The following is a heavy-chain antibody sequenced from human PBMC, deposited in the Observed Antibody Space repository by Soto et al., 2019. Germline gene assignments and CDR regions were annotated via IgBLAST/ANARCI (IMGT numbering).Heavy chain of an antibody. CDR1: GFTFSDYY. Sequence: QVQLVESGGGLVKPGGSLRLSCAASGFTFSDYYMSWIRQAPGKGLEWVSYISSSSSYTNYADSVKGRFTISRDNAKNSLYLQMNSLRAEDTAVYYCARGGVVYGDYYASADAFDIWGQGTMVTVSS. CDR3: ARGGVVYGDYYASADAFDI. V-gene: IGHV3-11*06. CDR2: ISSSSSYT. D-gene: IGHD3-10*01. J-gene: IGHJ3*02.